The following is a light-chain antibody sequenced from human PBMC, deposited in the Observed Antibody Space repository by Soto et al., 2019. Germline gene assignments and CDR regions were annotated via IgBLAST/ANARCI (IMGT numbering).Light chain of an antibody. CDR3: PQWANIFRGSV. CDR1: SSYIGSKY. CDR2: RND. Sequence: QSVLTQPPSASGTPGQRVTISCSGSSSYIGSKYVYWYQQLPGTAPKLLIYRNDQRPSRISDRFSGSKSGTSASLAISGLRSEVVFDYYCPQWANIFRGSVFGTGPMVTVL. V-gene: IGLV1-47*01. J-gene: IGLJ1*01.